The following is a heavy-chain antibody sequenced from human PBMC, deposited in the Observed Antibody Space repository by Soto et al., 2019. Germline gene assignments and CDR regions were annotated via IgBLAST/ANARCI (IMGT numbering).Heavy chain of an antibody. CDR3: ARHAYYGSGSYYGPLDY. Sequence: SETLSLTCTVSGGSISSYYWSWIRQPPGKGLEWIGYIYYSGSTNYNPSLKSRVTISVDTSKNQFSLKLSSVTAADTAVYYCARHAYYGSGSYYGPLDYWGQGTLVTVS. CDR1: GGSISSYY. D-gene: IGHD3-10*01. CDR2: IYYSGST. J-gene: IGHJ4*02. V-gene: IGHV4-59*08.